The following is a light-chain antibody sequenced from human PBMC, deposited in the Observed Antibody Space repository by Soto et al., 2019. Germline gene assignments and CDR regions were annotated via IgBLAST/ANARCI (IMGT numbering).Light chain of an antibody. V-gene: IGKV1-39*01. Sequence: DIQMTQSPSSLSAFVGDRVTITCQASQDISNCLNWYQQKPEKAPKLLIYAASSLQSGVPSRFSGSGSGTDFTLTISSLQPEDFATYYCQQSYSTPPTFGQGTKVDIK. CDR3: QQSYSTPPT. CDR1: QDISNC. J-gene: IGKJ1*01. CDR2: AAS.